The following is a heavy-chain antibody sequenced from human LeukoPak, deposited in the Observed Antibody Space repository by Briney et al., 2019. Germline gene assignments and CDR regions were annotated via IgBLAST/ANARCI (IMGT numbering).Heavy chain of an antibody. Sequence: SQTLSLTCAISGDTVSSNTAAWNWIRQSPLRGLEWLGRTYYRSKWYNDYAVSVKSRISISPDTSKNQFSLQLNSVSPEDTAVYYCARDQRGRPVGGNFYYYGMDVWGKGTTVTVSS. CDR2: TYYRSKWYN. CDR1: GDTVSSNTAA. V-gene: IGHV6-1*01. CDR3: ARDQRGRPVGGNFYYYGMDV. D-gene: IGHD3-16*01. J-gene: IGHJ6*04.